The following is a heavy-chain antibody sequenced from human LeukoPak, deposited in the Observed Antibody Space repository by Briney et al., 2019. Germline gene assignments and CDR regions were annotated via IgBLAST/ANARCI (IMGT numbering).Heavy chain of an antibody. V-gene: IGHV3-48*03. D-gene: IGHD3-3*01. CDR1: GFTFSSYE. CDR3: ARDHRPEWLLLGYYYYGMDV. CDR2: ISSSGSTI. Sequence: QPGGSLRLSCAASGFTFSSYEMNWVRQAPGRGLEWVSYISSSGSTIYYADSVKGRFTISRDNAKNSLYLQMNSLRAEDTAVYYCARDHRPEWLLLGYYYYGMDVWGQGTTVTVSS. J-gene: IGHJ6*02.